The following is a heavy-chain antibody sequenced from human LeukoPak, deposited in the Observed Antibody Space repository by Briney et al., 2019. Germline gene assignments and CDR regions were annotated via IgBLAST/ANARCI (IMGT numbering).Heavy chain of an antibody. CDR1: GFTFSSYA. J-gene: IGHJ4*02. D-gene: IGHD3-22*01. V-gene: IGHV3-23*01. CDR3: AKVGAYYYDSSGYYTD. CDR2: ISGSGGST. Sequence: GGSLRLSCAASGFTFSSYAMGWVRQAPGKGLEWVSAISGSGGSTYYADSVKGRFTISRDNSKNTLYLQMNSLRAEDTAVYYCAKVGAYYYDSSGYYTDWGQGTLVTVSS.